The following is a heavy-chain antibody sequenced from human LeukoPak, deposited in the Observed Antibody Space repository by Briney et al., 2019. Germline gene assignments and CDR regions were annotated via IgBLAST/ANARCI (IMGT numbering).Heavy chain of an antibody. CDR2: IHAGGNT. Sequence: PSETLSLTCTVSGVSMSSGSYHWSWIRQPAGKGLEWIGRIHAGGNTDYNPSLKSRVTISVDTSKNQLSLKLSSVMAADMAIYYCARKDGDIWGQGTLVTVSS. CDR1: GVSMSSGSYH. CDR3: ARKDGDI. D-gene: IGHD2-15*01. V-gene: IGHV4-61*02. J-gene: IGHJ4*02.